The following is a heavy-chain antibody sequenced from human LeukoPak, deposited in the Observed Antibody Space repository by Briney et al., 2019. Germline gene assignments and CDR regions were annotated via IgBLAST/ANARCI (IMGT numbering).Heavy chain of an antibody. V-gene: IGHV4-59*01. J-gene: IGHJ6*02. D-gene: IGHD3-10*01. CDR2: IYYSGST. CDR1: GGSISSYY. CDR3: ARVGTMVRGTRYGMDV. Sequence: SETLSLTCTVSGGSISSYYWSWIRQPPGKGLXXXXXIYYSGSTNYNPSLKSRVTISVDTSKNQFSLKLSSVTAADTAVYYCARVGTMVRGTRYGMDVWGQGTTVTVSS.